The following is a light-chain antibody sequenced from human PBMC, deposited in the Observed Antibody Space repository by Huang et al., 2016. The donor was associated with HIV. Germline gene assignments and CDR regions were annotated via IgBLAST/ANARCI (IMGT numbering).Light chain of an antibody. CDR3: QHYGRSPPFT. CDR2: GAS. J-gene: IGKJ3*01. V-gene: IGKV3-20*01. Sequence: EIVLTQSPGTLSLSLGDTATLSCRASQSVISSFLAWYQQKPGQGPRLLIYGASSRATGIPDRFSGSGSGIEYTLTINSLEPEDFAVYFCQHYGRSPPFTFGPGTKVHIK. CDR1: QSVISSF.